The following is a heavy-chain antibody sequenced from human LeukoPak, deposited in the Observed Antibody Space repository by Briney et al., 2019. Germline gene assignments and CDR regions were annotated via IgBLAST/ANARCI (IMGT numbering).Heavy chain of an antibody. V-gene: IGHV3-7*01. J-gene: IGHJ4*02. D-gene: IGHD3-22*01. Sequence: PGGSLRLSCEASGFIFSSYWMGWVRQAPGKGLEWVANIKQDGSEKYYVDSVKGRFTISRDNAKNSLYLQMNSLRAEDTAVYYCARIRYYDSRDLDYWGQGTLVTVSS. CDR2: IKQDGSEK. CDR3: ARIRYYDSRDLDY. CDR1: GFIFSSYW.